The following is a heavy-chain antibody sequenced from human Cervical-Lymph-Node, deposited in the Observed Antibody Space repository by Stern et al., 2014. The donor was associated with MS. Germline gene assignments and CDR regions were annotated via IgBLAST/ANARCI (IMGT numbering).Heavy chain of an antibody. J-gene: IGHJ4*02. CDR3: ARGRHTAMVTSGRYFDL. CDR2: GSNSGTT. Sequence: QLQLQESGPGRVQPSETLSLTCSVSGASITNFYWSWIRQTPGKGLQWIGHGSNSGTTYYDSSLESRVTMSMDASKQQFSLSLTSVTAVDTAVYFCARGRHTAMVTSGRYFDLWGQGTLVTVSS. D-gene: IGHD5-18*01. CDR1: GASITNFY. V-gene: IGHV4-4*07.